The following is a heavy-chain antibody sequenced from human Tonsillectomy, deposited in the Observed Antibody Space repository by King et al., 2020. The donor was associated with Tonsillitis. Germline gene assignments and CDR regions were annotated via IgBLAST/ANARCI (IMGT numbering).Heavy chain of an antibody. J-gene: IGHJ4*02. D-gene: IGHD3-10*01. V-gene: IGHV4-39*01. Sequence: QLQESGPGLVKPSETLSLTCTVPGGSISSNSYYWGWIRQPPGKGLEWIGGIYYIGSTSYNPSLKSRVTISVNTSKNQFSLKLSSVTAADTAVYYCARQKQSAGSFDYWGQGTLVTVSS. CDR2: IYYIGST. CDR3: ARQKQSAGSFDY. CDR1: GGSISSNSYY.